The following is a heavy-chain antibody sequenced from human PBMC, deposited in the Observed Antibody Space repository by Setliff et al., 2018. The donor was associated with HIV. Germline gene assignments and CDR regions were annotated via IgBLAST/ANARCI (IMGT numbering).Heavy chain of an antibody. D-gene: IGHD1-1*01. CDR3: AQLGMVDDFDY. V-gene: IGHV4-61*03. CDR1: GDSVSRRSYY. Sequence: SATLSLTCTVSGDSVSRRSYYWSWIRQPPGKGLEWIGYIYYSGSTTYNPSLKSRVTISVDTSKNHFSLKLRSVTAADTAVYYCAQLGMVDDFDYWGQGTLGTVSS. J-gene: IGHJ4*02. CDR2: IYYSGST.